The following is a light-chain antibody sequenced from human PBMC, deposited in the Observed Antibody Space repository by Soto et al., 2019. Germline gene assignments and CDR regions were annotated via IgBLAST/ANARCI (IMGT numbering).Light chain of an antibody. CDR3: SSYTSSSTIV. Sequence: LTQAASVSGSPGRAITISCTGTSSDVGGYNYVSWYQQHPGKAPKLMIYEVSNRPSGVSNRFSGSKSGNTASLTISGLQAEEEADYYCSSYTSSSTIVFGTGAKVTAL. CDR1: SSDVGGYNY. V-gene: IGLV2-14*01. CDR2: EVS. J-gene: IGLJ1*01.